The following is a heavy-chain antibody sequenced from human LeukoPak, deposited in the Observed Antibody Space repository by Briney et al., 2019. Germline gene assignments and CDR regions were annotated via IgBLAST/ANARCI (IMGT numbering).Heavy chain of an antibody. V-gene: IGHV1-46*01. CDR1: GYTFTSCY. J-gene: IGHJ4*02. D-gene: IGHD6-13*01. CDR3: ARDMQQLDPEDY. CDR2: INPSGGST. Sequence: GASVKVSCKASGYTFTSCYMHWVRQAPGQGLEWMGIINPSGGSTSYAQKFQGRVTMTRDTSTSTVYMELSSLRSEDTAVYYCARDMQQLDPEDYWGQGTLVTVSS.